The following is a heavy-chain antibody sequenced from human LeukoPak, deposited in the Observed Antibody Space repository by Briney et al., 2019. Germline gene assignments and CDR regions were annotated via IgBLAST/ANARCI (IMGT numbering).Heavy chain of an antibody. CDR1: GGSISSSSYY. D-gene: IGHD4-17*01. Sequence: SETLSLTCTVSGGSISSSSYYWGWIRQPPGKGLVWIGCIYYSGSTYYNPSLKSRVTISVDTSKNQFSLKLSSVTAADTAVYYCASFATVTTWDSYYYGMDVWGQGTTVTVSS. CDR3: ASFATVTTWDSYYYGMDV. V-gene: IGHV4-39*01. CDR2: IYYSGST. J-gene: IGHJ6*02.